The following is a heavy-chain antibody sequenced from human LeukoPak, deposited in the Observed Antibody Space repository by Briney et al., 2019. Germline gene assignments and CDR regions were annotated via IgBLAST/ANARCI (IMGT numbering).Heavy chain of an antibody. CDR2: ISGSGGST. J-gene: IGHJ4*02. Sequence: GGSLRLSCAASGFTFSSYAMSWVRQAPGKGLEWVSAISGSGGSTYCADSVKGRFTISRDNSKNTLYLQMNSLRAEDTAVYYCAKDLYSGYEGGDYWGQGTLVTVSS. V-gene: IGHV3-23*01. D-gene: IGHD5-12*01. CDR1: GFTFSSYA. CDR3: AKDLYSGYEGGDY.